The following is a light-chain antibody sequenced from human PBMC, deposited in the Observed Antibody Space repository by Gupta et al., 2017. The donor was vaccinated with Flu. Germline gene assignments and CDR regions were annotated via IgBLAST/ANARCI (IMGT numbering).Light chain of an antibody. CDR2: LGS. J-gene: IGKJ1*01. V-gene: IGKV2-28*01. CDR1: QSLLHSNGYNY. Sequence: DIVMTQSPLSLPVTPGEPASISCRSSQSLLHSNGYNYLDWYLQKPGQSPQLLIYLGSNRASGVPDRFSGSGSGTDFTLKISRVEAEDVGVYYCMQALQTPPNWTFGQGTKVEIK. CDR3: MQALQTPPNWT.